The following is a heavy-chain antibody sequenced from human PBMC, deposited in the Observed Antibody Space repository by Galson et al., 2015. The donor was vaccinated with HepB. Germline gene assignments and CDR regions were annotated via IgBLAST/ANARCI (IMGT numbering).Heavy chain of an antibody. J-gene: IGHJ5*02. Sequence: TLSLTCTVSGDSMSPYYWSWIRQPPGKGLEWIGYIYKVGGSTYSPSLKSRVTISMDTSNNQFSLRVTSVTAADTAVYYFAKGKADYDFWTGRVGFDPWGQGTLVTVSS. D-gene: IGHD3/OR15-3a*01. CDR3: AKGKADYDFWTGRVGFDP. CDR2: IYKVGGS. V-gene: IGHV4-59*01. CDR1: GDSMSPYY.